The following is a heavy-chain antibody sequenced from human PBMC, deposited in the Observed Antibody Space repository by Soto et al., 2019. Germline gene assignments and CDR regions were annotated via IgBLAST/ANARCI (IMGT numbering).Heavy chain of an antibody. V-gene: IGHV4-59*08. CDR3: ARLSPTGYCSGGSCLFDL. D-gene: IGHD2-15*01. Sequence: QVQLQESGPGLVKPSETLSLTCTVSGGSISNYYWSWIRQPPGKGLEWIGYIYYSGSTNYNPSLKSRVTICLDTSKNQFSLKLSSVTAADTAVYYCARLSPTGYCSGGSCLFDLWGPGTLVTVSS. CDR2: IYYSGST. CDR1: GGSISNYY. J-gene: IGHJ2*01.